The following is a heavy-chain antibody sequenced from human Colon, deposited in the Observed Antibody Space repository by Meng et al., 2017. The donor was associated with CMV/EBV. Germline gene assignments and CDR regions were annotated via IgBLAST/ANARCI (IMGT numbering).Heavy chain of an antibody. CDR2: IKSKSGGGTT. Sequence: GGSLRLSCEASGFTFSNVWMTWVRQAPGKGLEWVGRIKSKSGGGTTDYAAPVEGRFTISRDDSKNTLYLQMNSLKTEDTAIYYCARDGVVVLGATRDWGQGTLVTVSS. D-gene: IGHD2-15*01. V-gene: IGHV3-15*01. J-gene: IGHJ4*02. CDR3: ARDGVVVLGATRD. CDR1: GFTFSNVW.